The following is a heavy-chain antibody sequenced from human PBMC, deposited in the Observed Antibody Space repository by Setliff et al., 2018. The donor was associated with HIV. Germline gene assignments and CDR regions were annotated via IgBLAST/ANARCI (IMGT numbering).Heavy chain of an antibody. D-gene: IGHD5-12*01. CDR2: IFHSAAT. V-gene: IGHV4-38-2*01. J-gene: IGHJ4*02. Sequence: ASEPLSLTCAVSGYSISSGYYWGWIRQPPGKELGWNGSIFHSAATNYNQSLKSLVTISIDTSKNQFSLKLTSVTAADTAVYYCARRGAYGYDYFDYWGPGILVTVSS. CDR3: ARRGAYGYDYFDY. CDR1: GYSISSGYY.